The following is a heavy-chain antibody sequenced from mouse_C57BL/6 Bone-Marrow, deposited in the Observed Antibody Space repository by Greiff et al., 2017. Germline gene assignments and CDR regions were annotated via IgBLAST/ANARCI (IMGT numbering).Heavy chain of an antibody. V-gene: IGHV14-4*01. J-gene: IGHJ1*03. CDR3: TTLRRGYWYFDV. D-gene: IGHD2-12*01. Sequence: EVQRVESGAELVRPGASVKLSCTASGFNIKDDYMHWVKQRPEQGLEWIGWIDPENGDTEYASKFQGKATITADTSSNTAYLQRSSLTSEDTAVYYCTTLRRGYWYFDVWGTGTTVTVSS. CDR1: GFNIKDDY. CDR2: IDPENGDT.